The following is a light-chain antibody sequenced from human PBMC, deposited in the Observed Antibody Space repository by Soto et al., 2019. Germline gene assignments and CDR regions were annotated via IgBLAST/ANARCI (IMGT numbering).Light chain of an antibody. Sequence: DIVMTQSPDSLAVSLGERATINCKSSQSVLYSSNNKNYLAWYQQKPGQPPKLLIYWASTRESGVPDRFSGSGXGXXXXLXIXSXQAEDVAVYYCQQYYSTPYTFGQGTKLEIK. V-gene: IGKV4-1*01. CDR1: QSVLYSSNNKNY. J-gene: IGKJ2*01. CDR3: QQYYSTPYT. CDR2: WAS.